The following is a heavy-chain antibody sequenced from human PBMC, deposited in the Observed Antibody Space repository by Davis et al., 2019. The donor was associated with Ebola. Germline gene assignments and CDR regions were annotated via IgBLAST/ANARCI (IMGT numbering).Heavy chain of an antibody. V-gene: IGHV1-3*01. CDR3: ATRGVGGGYFDY. D-gene: IGHD3-10*01. CDR2: IHGGNGNR. CDR1: GYTFTNYA. Sequence: ASVKVSCKAPGYTFTNYAMHWVRQAPGQRLEWMGWIHGGNGNRKYSQKFQGRVTMTRDTSTSTVYMELSSLRSEDTAVYYCATRGVGGGYFDYWGQGTLVTVSS. J-gene: IGHJ4*02.